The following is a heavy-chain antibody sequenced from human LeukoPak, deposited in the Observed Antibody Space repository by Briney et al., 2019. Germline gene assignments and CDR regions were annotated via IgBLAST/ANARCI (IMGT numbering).Heavy chain of an antibody. CDR3: AREALRSYGMDV. J-gene: IGHJ6*02. Sequence: GGSLRLSCAASGFTFSSYAMHWVRQAPGKGVEWVAVISYDGSNKYYADSVKGRFTISRDNSKNTLYLQMNSLRAEDTAVYYCAREALRSYGMDVWGQGTTVTVSS. V-gene: IGHV3-30-3*01. CDR1: GFTFSSYA. CDR2: ISYDGSNK. D-gene: IGHD3-16*01.